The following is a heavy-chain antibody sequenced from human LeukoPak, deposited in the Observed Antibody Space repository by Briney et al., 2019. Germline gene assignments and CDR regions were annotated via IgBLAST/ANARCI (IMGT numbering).Heavy chain of an antibody. CDR2: FDPEDGET. J-gene: IGHJ4*02. D-gene: IGHD6-19*01. CDR1: GYTLTELS. V-gene: IGHV1-24*01. CDR3: ARDFGPRREWLVPYFDY. Sequence: ASVKVSCKVSGYTLTELSMHWVRQAPGKGLEWMGGFDPEDGETIYAQKFQGRVTMTEDTSTDTAYMELRSLRSDDTAVYYCARDFGPRREWLVPYFDYWGQGTLVTVSS.